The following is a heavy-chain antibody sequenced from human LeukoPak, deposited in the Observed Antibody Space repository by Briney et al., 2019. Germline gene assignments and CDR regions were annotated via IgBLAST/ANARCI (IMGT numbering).Heavy chain of an antibody. V-gene: IGHV3-7*01. J-gene: IGHJ3*02. D-gene: IGHD3-22*01. Sequence: GGSLRLSCAASGFTFSSYWMSWVRQAPGKGLEWVANIKQDGGEKYYVDSVKGRFTIPRDNAKNSLYLQMNSLRAEDTAMYYCARSSSGSYGLDAFDIWGQGTMVTVSS. CDR2: IKQDGGEK. CDR3: ARSSSGSYGLDAFDI. CDR1: GFTFSSYW.